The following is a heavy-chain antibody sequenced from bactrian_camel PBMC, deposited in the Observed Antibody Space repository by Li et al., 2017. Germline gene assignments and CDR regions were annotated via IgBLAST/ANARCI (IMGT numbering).Heavy chain of an antibody. CDR2: VTTFGRPV. J-gene: IGHJ4*01. Sequence: HVQLVESGGGLVEPGDSLRLTCKASGFTFQSHYMYWLRQAPGKELEGIAGVTTFGRPVDYAESVKGRFTISRDNAENTVYLQMNRLQPEDTGVYYCANVPPTSLAVGLGARGQGTQVTVS. D-gene: IGHD5*01. CDR1: GFTFQSHY. V-gene: IGHV3S1*01.